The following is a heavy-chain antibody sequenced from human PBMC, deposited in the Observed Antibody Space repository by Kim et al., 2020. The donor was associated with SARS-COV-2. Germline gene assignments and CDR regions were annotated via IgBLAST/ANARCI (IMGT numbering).Heavy chain of an antibody. Sequence: GGSLRLSCAGSGLTISNYWMHWVRQAPGKGLVWVARINSDGNSMSYADSVKGRFTISRDNAKNTLYLQMNSLRAEDTAVYYCVRDPNNIAYVWGQGTLVTVSS. D-gene: IGHD3-16*01. CDR1: GLTISNYW. V-gene: IGHV3-74*01. CDR2: INSDGNSM. J-gene: IGHJ4*02. CDR3: VRDPNNIAYV.